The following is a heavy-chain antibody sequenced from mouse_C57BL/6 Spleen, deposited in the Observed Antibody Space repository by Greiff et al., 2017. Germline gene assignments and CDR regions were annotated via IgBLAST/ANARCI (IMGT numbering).Heavy chain of an antibody. CDR2: IYPGSGNT. CDR3: ARGDYEGFAY. V-gene: IGHV1-76*01. CDR1: GYTFTDYY. Sequence: QVQLQQSEAELVRPGASVKLSCKASGYTFTDYYINWVKQRPGQGLEWIARIYPGSGNTYYNEKFKGKATLTAEKSSSTAYMQLSSLTSEDSAVYFCARGDYEGFAYWGQGTLVTVSA. J-gene: IGHJ3*01. D-gene: IGHD2-4*01.